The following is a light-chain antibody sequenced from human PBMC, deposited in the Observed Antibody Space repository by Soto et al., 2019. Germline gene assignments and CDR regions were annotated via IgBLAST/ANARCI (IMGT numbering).Light chain of an antibody. CDR1: QRFSGRS. Sequence: PGERVTLSCGAGQRFSGRSVAWFQQRPGLAPRLLIYDASTRATGIPDRFSGSGSGTDFTLTISRLEPEDFTVYYCHQYGTSPWTFGQGTKVE. CDR2: DAS. V-gene: IGKV3D-20*01. J-gene: IGKJ1*01. CDR3: HQYGTSPWT.